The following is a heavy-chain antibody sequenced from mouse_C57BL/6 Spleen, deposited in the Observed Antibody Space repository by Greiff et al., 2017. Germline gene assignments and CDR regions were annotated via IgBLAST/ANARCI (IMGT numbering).Heavy chain of an antibody. CDR3: ARSEKSYDYDGAMDY. CDR2: ISPGDGDT. J-gene: IGHJ4*01. CDR1: GYAFSSSW. V-gene: IGHV1-82*01. Sequence: VQLQQSGPELVQPGASVNISCKASGYAFSSSWMNWVKQRPGTGLEWIGRISPGDGDTNSNWTFKGKATLTAYKSSSTAYMQLRSLASEDSAVYCCARSEKSYDYDGAMDYWGQGTSVTVSS. D-gene: IGHD2-4*01.